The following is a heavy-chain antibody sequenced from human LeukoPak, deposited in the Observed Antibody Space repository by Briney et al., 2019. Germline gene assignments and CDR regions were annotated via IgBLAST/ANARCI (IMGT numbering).Heavy chain of an antibody. CDR3: ARAFRGRPDYYDSSGTFDY. D-gene: IGHD3-22*01. V-gene: IGHV1-2*02. Sequence: ASVKVSCKASGYTFTGYYMRWVRQAPGQGLEWMGWINPNSGGTNYAQKFQGRVTMTRDTSISTAYMELSRLRSDDTAVYYCARAFRGRPDYYDSSGTFDYWGQGTLVTVSS. CDR1: GYTFTGYY. J-gene: IGHJ4*02. CDR2: INPNSGGT.